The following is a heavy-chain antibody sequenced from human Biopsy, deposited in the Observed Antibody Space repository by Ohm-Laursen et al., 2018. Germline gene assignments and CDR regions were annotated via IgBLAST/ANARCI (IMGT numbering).Heavy chain of an antibody. CDR1: SYTFTDYN. CDR2: INCKTGAT. V-gene: IGHV1-2*02. J-gene: IGHJ4*02. D-gene: IGHD3-10*01. Sequence: ASVKVSCKASSYTFTDYNIHWMRQAPGQGLEWLGYINCKTGATNYAQKFRGRVTLTRDTSISAVYIELRRLKSDDAAVYFCARDRMTDVFGGPTRTDVFDSWGQGTPVTVSS. CDR3: ARDRMTDVFGGPTRTDVFDS.